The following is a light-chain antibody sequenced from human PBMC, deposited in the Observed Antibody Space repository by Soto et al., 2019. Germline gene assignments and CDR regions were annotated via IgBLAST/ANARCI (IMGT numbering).Light chain of an antibody. V-gene: IGLV3-9*01. CDR2: MDR. J-gene: IGLJ1*01. CDR3: QVWDSSTV. Sequence: SYELTQPLSVSVALGQTARITCGGNNIGSKNVHWYQQKPGQAPVLVIYMDRNRPSGIPERFSGSNSGNTATLTISRAQAGDEADYYCQVWDSSTVFGTGTKLTVL. CDR1: NIGSKN.